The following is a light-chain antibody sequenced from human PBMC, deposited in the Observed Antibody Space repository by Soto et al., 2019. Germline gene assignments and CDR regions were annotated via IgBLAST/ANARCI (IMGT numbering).Light chain of an antibody. CDR2: DAS. CDR1: QGISSA. V-gene: IGKV1-13*02. CDR3: QQFNSYPPLT. Sequence: AIQLTQSPSSLSASVGDRVTITCRASQGISSALAWYQQKPGKAPKLLIYDASSLESGVPSRFSGSGSGTDFTLTLSSLQPEDFAAYYCQQFNSYPPLTFGGGTKVEIK. J-gene: IGKJ4*01.